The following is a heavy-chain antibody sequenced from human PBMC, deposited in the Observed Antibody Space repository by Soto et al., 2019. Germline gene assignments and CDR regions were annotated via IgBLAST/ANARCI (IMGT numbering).Heavy chain of an antibody. CDR1: GFTFTDYG. D-gene: IGHD3-10*01. Sequence: VQLVDSGGGVVQPGTSLRLSCAASGFTFTDYGMHWVRQAPGKGLEWLAFISADDSNKFYVDAVEGRFTISRASSKRTVSLQMDTLRPEDPAVYYCAKADEIGWFQGIDYWGLGTVVIVSS. V-gene: IGHV3-30*18. CDR3: AKADEIGWFQGIDY. J-gene: IGHJ4*02. CDR2: ISADDSNK.